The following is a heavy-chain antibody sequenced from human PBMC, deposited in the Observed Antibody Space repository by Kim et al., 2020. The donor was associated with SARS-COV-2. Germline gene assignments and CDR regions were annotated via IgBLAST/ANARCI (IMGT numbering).Heavy chain of an antibody. Sequence: SVKVSCKASGGTFSSYAISWVRQAPGQGLEWMGGIIPIFGTANYAQKFQGRVTITADESTSTAYMELSSLRSEDTAVYYCARDGYYYDSSGYYLTDAFDIWGQGTMVTVSS. CDR1: GGTFSSYA. CDR2: IIPIFGTA. CDR3: ARDGYYYDSSGYYLTDAFDI. D-gene: IGHD3-22*01. V-gene: IGHV1-69*13. J-gene: IGHJ3*02.